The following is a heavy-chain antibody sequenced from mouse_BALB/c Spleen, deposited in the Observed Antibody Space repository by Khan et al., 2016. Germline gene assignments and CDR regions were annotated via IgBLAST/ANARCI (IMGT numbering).Heavy chain of an antibody. CDR2: IRNKAGGYTT. CDR3: ASLTCTMAY. V-gene: IGHV7-3*02. CDR1: GFTFTDYY. D-gene: IGHD4-1*01. J-gene: IGHJ3*01. Sequence: EVELVEPGGGLVQTGGSLRLSCATSGFTFTDYYMTWVSQPPGKALEWLGFIRNKAGGYTTEYSASVKGRFTISRDNSQSILYLQMNTLGAEDCATYYCASLTCTMAYWGPGTLVTVSA.